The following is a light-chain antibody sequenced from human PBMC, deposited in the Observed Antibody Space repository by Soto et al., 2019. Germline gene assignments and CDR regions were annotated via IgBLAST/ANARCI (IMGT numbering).Light chain of an antibody. CDR3: QQRYSWIRV. CDR1: QSVSSS. J-gene: IGKJ1*01. V-gene: IGKV3-11*01. Sequence: FVVTQSPDTLSLSPGETATLSCRASQSVSSSVAWYQHKPGQSPRLVVYSGYKRSAGIPARFSGSGSGTDFTLTITSLENDDFAVYYCQQRYSWIRVFGPGTKVDNK. CDR2: SGY.